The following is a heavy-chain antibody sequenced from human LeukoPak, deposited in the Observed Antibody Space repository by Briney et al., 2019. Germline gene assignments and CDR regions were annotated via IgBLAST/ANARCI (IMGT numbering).Heavy chain of an antibody. CDR1: GYSISSGYY. D-gene: IGHD2-2*02. J-gene: IGHJ2*01. Sequence: PSETLSLTCAVSGYSISSGYYWGWIRQPPGKGLEWIGSIYHSGSTYYNPSLKSRVTISVDTSKNQFSLKLSSVTAADTAVYYCARARIPRSWYFDLWGRGTLVTVSS. V-gene: IGHV4-38-2*01. CDR3: ARARIPRSWYFDL. CDR2: IYHSGST.